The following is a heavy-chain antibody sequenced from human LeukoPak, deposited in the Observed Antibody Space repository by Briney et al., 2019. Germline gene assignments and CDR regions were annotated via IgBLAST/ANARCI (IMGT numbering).Heavy chain of an antibody. CDR3: ARHLVREYYYYGMDV. J-gene: IGHJ6*04. CDR2: IDPSDSYT. D-gene: IGHD3-10*01. V-gene: IGHV5-10-1*01. CDR1: GYIFTSYW. Sequence: GGSLKISCKGSGYIFTSYWISGVRQMPGKGLEWMGRIDPSDSYTNYSPSFQGHVTISADKSISTAYLQWSSLKASDTAMYYCARHLVREYYYYGMDVWGKGTTVTVSS.